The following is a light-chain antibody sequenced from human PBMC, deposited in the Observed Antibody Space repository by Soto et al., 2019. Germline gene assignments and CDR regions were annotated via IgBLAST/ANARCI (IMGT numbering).Light chain of an antibody. J-gene: IGKJ1*01. V-gene: IGKV1-13*02. Sequence: AIQMTQSPSSLSASVGDRVTITCRASQGIRNDLGWYQQKPGKAPKLLIYDASTLESGVPSRFSGRGSGTEFTLTISSLQHDDFATYYCQQYNSYWTFGQGTKVDIK. CDR2: DAS. CDR1: QGIRND. CDR3: QQYNSYWT.